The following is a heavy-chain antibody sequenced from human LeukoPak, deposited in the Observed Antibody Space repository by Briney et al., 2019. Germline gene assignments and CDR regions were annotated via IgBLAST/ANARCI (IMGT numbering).Heavy chain of an antibody. Sequence: GRSLRLSCTASGFTFGDYAMSWVRQAPGKGLEWVGFIGSKAYGGTTEYAASVKGRFTISRDDSKSIAYLQMNSLKTEDTAVYYCTRASYYYDSSGYLYWGQGTLVTVSS. CDR3: TRASYYYDSSGYLY. CDR2: IGSKAYGGTT. D-gene: IGHD3-22*01. J-gene: IGHJ4*02. V-gene: IGHV3-49*04. CDR1: GFTFGDYA.